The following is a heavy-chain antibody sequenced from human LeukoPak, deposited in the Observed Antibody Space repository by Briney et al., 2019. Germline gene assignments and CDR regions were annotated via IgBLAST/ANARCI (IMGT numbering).Heavy chain of an antibody. CDR2: IYSAGNT. D-gene: IGHD3-22*01. V-gene: IGHV3-66*01. J-gene: IGHJ4*02. CDR3: ARAHDRGYYYGFNY. Sequence: PGGSLRLSCAASGFTVSSNYMSWVRQAPGKGLEWVAVIYSAGNTYYADSVQGRFPMSRENPENTLYLQMNSLRAEDTAVYYCARAHDRGYYYGFNYWGQGTLVTVSS. CDR1: GFTVSSNY.